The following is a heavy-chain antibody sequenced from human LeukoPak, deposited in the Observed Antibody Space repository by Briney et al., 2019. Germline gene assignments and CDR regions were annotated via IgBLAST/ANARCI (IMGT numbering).Heavy chain of an antibody. D-gene: IGHD3-9*01. J-gene: IGHJ4*02. CDR2: IYHSGST. CDR3: ARGSSTIYLTN. CDR1: GYSISSGYY. V-gene: IGHV4-38-2*02. Sequence: SETLSLTCTVSGYSISSGYYWGWIRQPPGKGLEWIGSIYHSGSTYYNPCLNSRVTISVDTSKNQFSLKLSSVTAADTAVYYCARGSSTIYLTNWGQGTLVTVSS.